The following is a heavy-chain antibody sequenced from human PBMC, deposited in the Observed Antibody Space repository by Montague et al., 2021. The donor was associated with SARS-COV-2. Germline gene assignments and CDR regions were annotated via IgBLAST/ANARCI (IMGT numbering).Heavy chain of an antibody. CDR3: ARVTLGGRDGRTRQYDGLDA. Sequence: SETLSLTCTLSGGSISRYFCYWIRQTPGGGLEWMGYVHDIESSIXNPSCQGRITILLDTPKNQFSLRLNAVTAADTAVYYCARVTLGGRDGRTRQYDGLDAWGQGILVTVSS. J-gene: IGHJ5*02. CDR2: VHDIESS. CDR1: GGSISRYF. D-gene: IGHD3-16*01. V-gene: IGHV4-59*01.